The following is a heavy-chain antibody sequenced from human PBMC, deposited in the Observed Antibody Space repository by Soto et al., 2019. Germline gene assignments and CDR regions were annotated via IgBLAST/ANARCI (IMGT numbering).Heavy chain of an antibody. Sequence: EVQLLESGGGLVQPGGSLRLSCAASGFTFSSYAMSWVRQAPGKGLEWVSAISGSGISTYYADSVKGRFTISRDNSKNTLCLQMHSLRAEDTAVYYCAKEGEHSSGWANLDYWGQGTLVTVSS. D-gene: IGHD6-19*01. CDR3: AKEGEHSSGWANLDY. J-gene: IGHJ4*02. CDR2: ISGSGIST. V-gene: IGHV3-23*01. CDR1: GFTFSSYA.